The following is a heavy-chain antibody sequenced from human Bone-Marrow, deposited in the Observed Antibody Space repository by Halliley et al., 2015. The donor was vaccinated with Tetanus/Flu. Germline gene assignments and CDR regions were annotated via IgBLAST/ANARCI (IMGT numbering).Heavy chain of an antibody. D-gene: IGHD1-26*01. Sequence: VQLVQSGAGVKKPGESVKISCQATGYRFSSYWIAWVRQMPGKGLEWMGIIYPGDSDTTYSPSFRGQFSISADMSITTAYLQLNSLGASDTAIYYCARTTGGNSGGYVYWGQGTLVTVSS. J-gene: IGHJ4*02. CDR1: GYRFSSYW. CDR2: IYPGDSDT. V-gene: IGHV5-51*01. CDR3: ARTTGGNSGGYVY.